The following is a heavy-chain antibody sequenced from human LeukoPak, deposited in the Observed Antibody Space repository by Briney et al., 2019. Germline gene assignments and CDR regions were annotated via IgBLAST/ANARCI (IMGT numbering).Heavy chain of an antibody. CDR3: ARGAGGPQQLVPWGWFDP. Sequence: GASVKVSCKASGYTFTGYYMHWVRQAPGQGLEWMGWMNPNSGNTGYAQKFQGRVTITRNTSISTAYMELSSLRSEDTAVYYCARGAGGPQQLVPWGWFDPWGQGTLVTVSS. V-gene: IGHV1-8*03. CDR2: MNPNSGNT. CDR1: GYTFTGYY. D-gene: IGHD6-13*01. J-gene: IGHJ5*02.